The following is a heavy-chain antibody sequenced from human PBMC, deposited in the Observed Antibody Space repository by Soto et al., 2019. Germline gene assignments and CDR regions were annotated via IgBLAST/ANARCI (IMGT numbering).Heavy chain of an antibody. CDR3: ARVAYYYDSRGYSTPRGYFDF. CDR1: GYTFITYG. D-gene: IGHD3-22*01. V-gene: IGHV1-18*01. J-gene: IGHJ4*02. Sequence: GASVKVSCKASGYTFITYGITWVRQAPGQGLEWMGWINPYNGHTNYAQNFQGRVTMTTDTSPSTAYMELRSLRSDDTAVYFCARVAYYYDSRGYSTPRGYFDFWGQGTLVTVSS. CDR2: INPYNGHT.